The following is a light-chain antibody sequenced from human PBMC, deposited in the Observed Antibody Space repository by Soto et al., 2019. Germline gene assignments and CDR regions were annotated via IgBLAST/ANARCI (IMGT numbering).Light chain of an antibody. J-gene: IGLJ2*01. Sequence: QSVLTQPPSVSAAPGQKVTISCSGSSSNIGNNYVSWYQQLPGTAPKLLIYDNNKRPSEIPDGFSRSKYRTSATLGITGLETGQQPDYYCGTWDSSLSAVVFGGGTKVTVL. CDR1: SSNIGNNY. CDR3: GTWDSSLSAVV. V-gene: IGLV1-51*01. CDR2: DNN.